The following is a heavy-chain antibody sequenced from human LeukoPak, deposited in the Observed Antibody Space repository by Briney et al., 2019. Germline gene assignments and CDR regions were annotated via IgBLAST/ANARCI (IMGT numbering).Heavy chain of an antibody. CDR3: ARTPPLYCSGGSCYSGTYFDY. D-gene: IGHD2-15*01. CDR1: GFTFSDYY. V-gene: IGHV3-11*01. CDR2: ISSSGSTI. Sequence: GGSLRLSCAASGFTFSDYYMSWIRQAPGKGLEWVSYISSSGSTIYYADSVKGRFTISRDNAKNSLYLQMNSLRAEDTAVYYCARTPPLYCSGGSCYSGTYFDYLGQGTLVTVSS. J-gene: IGHJ4*02.